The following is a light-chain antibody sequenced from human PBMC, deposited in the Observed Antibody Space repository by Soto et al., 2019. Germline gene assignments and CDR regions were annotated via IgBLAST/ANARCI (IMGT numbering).Light chain of an antibody. CDR3: QQYKSYST. V-gene: IGKV1-5*03. CDR1: QNIDSW. Sequence: DIQMTQSPSTLSASVGDRVTITCRASQNIDSWLAWYQQKPGKAPKLLIYKASSLESGVPSRFSGSGSGTEFTLTISSLQPDDSATYYCQQYKSYSTFGGGTKVEIK. J-gene: IGKJ4*01. CDR2: KAS.